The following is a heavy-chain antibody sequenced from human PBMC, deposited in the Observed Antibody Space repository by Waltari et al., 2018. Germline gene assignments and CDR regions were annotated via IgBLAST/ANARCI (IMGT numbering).Heavy chain of an antibody. D-gene: IGHD6-13*01. Sequence: QVQLVQSGAEVKKPGSSVKVSCKASGGPFSSYAISWVRQAPGQGLEWMGGIIPIFGTANYAQKFQGRVTITADESTSTAYMELSSLRSEDTAVYYCARTQYSSSWYSAEYFQHWGQGTLVTVSS. CDR3: ARTQYSSSWYSAEYFQH. CDR1: GGPFSSYA. V-gene: IGHV1-69*01. J-gene: IGHJ1*01. CDR2: IIPIFGTA.